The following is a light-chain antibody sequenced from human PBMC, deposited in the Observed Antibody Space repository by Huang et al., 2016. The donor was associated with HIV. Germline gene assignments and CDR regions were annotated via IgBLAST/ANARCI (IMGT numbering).Light chain of an antibody. CDR3: MQTLQTPYT. CDR2: LAS. CDR1: QSLLHNNGYSY. Sequence: DFVMTQSPLSLPVTPGEPASISCRSSQSLLHNNGYSYVDWYVQKPGQSPQLLIYLASNRAPGVPDRFSGSGSGVDFALKSSRVEAEDVGVYYCMQTLQTPYTFGQGTKLEIK. V-gene: IGKV2-28*01. J-gene: IGKJ2*01.